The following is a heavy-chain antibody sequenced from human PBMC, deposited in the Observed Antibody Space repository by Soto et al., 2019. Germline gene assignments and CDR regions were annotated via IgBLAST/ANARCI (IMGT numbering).Heavy chain of an antibody. D-gene: IGHD3-22*01. CDR3: AIVPPHYYDSSGNNWFDP. CDR1: GGTFSSYA. V-gene: IGHV1-69*06. J-gene: IGHJ5*02. Sequence: GASVKVSCKASGGTFSSYAISWVRQAPGQGLEWMGGIIPIFGTANYAQKFQGRVTITADKSTSTAYMELSSLRSEDTAVYYCAIVPPHYYDSSGNNWFDPWGQGTLVTVSA. CDR2: IIPIFGTA.